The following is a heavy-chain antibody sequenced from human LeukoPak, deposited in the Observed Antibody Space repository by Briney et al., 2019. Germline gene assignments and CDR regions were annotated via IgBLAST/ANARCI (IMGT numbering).Heavy chain of an antibody. CDR3: ARRPAAAGGVGFDY. CDR1: GYTFTSYY. J-gene: IGHJ4*02. D-gene: IGHD6-13*01. V-gene: IGHV1-46*01. CDR2: INPSGGTI. Sequence: ASVKVSCKASGYTFTSYYFHWVRQAPGQGLEWVGIINPSGGTIGYAQNFEGRVTMTRDTSTSTVYMELSSLRSEDTAVYYCARRPAAAGGVGFDYWGQGTLVTASS.